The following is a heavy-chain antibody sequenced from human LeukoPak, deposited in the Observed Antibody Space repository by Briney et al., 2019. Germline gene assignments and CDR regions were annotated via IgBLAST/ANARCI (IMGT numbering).Heavy chain of an antibody. Sequence: GGSLRLSCATSGFTFSSYAMSWVRQAPGKGLEWVSAISGSGGSTYYADSVKGRFTISRDNSKNTLYLQMNSLRAEDTAVYYCAKVMTRTMVRGVPPSDYWGQGTLVTVSS. CDR1: GFTFSSYA. V-gene: IGHV3-23*01. CDR3: AKVMTRTMVRGVPPSDY. D-gene: IGHD3-10*01. J-gene: IGHJ4*02. CDR2: ISGSGGST.